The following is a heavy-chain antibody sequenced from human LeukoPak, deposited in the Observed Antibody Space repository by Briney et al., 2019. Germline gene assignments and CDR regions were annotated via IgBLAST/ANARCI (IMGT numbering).Heavy chain of an antibody. J-gene: IGHJ4*02. CDR1: GGSISSSSYY. D-gene: IGHD4-17*01. V-gene: IGHV4-39*07. CDR3: ARDWTFYGDYPMYYFDY. CDR2: IYYSGST. Sequence: SETLSLTCTVSGGSISSSSYYWGWIRQPPGKGLEWIGSIYYSGSTNYNPSLKSRVTISVDTSKNQFSLKLSSVTAADTAVYYCARDWTFYGDYPMYYFDYWGQGTLVTVSS.